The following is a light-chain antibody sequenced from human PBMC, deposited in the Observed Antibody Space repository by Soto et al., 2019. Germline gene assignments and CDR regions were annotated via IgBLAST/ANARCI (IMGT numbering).Light chain of an antibody. J-gene: IGKJ4*01. CDR2: DAS. CDR3: QQRSNWPLT. V-gene: IGKV3-11*01. CDR1: QSVSSY. Sequence: EIVLTQSPATLSLSPGERATLSCRASQSVSSYLAWYQQKPGQAPRLLIYDASNRATGIPARFSGSGSGTDCTLTISRLEPEDFAVYYCQQRSNWPLTFGGGTKVEIK.